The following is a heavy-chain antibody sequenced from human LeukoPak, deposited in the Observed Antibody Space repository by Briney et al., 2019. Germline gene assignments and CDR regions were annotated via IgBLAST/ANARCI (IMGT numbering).Heavy chain of an antibody. CDR2: IYSGRTT. CDR3: ARHDGRGGATMGALDS. Sequence: PSETLSLTCTVSAGSISSSSHHWGWIRQSPGKGLEWIGSIYSGRTTYYNPSLDSRVTISVLTSKNQFSLQLHSVTAADTAVYYCARHDGRGGATMGALDSWGQGSLVTVSS. V-gene: IGHV4-39*01. CDR1: AGSISSSSHH. D-gene: IGHD5-12*01. J-gene: IGHJ4*02.